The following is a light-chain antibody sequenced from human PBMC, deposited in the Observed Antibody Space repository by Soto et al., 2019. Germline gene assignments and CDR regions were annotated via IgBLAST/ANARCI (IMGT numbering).Light chain of an antibody. J-gene: IGKJ5*01. CDR1: QSVSNNY. V-gene: IGKV3-20*01. Sequence: EIVLTQSPGTLSLSPGERATLSCRASQSVSNNYLAWYQQKPGQAPSRLIYGASSRATGIPDRFSGSGSGTDVTLTISRLEPEDFAVYYCQQYGSSPTFGEGTRLEI. CDR3: QQYGSSPT. CDR2: GAS.